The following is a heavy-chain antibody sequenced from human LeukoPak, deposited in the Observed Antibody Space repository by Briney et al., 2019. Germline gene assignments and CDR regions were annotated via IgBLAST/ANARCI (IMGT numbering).Heavy chain of an antibody. J-gene: IGHJ4*02. Sequence: GGSLGLACAASGFTFSSYGMPWVRQAPGKGLGWVANIKQDGSEKYYVHSVKGRFTISRDNAKSSLYLQMSSLRAEDTAVYYCARVDYDFWSGYYTGGFDYWGQGTLVTVSS. D-gene: IGHD3-3*01. CDR3: ARVDYDFWSGYYTGGFDY. CDR1: GFTFSSYG. CDR2: IKQDGSEK. V-gene: IGHV3-7*01.